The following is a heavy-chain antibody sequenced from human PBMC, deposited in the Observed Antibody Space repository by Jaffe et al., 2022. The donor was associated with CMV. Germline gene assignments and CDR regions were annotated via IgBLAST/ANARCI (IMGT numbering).Heavy chain of an antibody. CDR1: GGSISSYY. CDR3: ATTYYYGSGSQEPDAFDI. D-gene: IGHD3-10*01. Sequence: QVQLQESGPGLVKPSETLSLTCTVSGGSISSYYWSWIRQPPGKGLEWIGYIYYSGSTNYNPSLKSRVTISVDTSKNQFSLKLSSVTAADTAVYYCATTYYYGSGSQEPDAFDIWGQGTMVTVSS. V-gene: IGHV4-59*01. J-gene: IGHJ3*02. CDR2: IYYSGST.